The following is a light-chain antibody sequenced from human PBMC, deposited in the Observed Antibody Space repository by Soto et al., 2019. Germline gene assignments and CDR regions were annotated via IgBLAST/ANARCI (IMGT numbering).Light chain of an antibody. V-gene: IGKV1-39*01. CDR3: QQGYSTPVT. CDR2: GAS. Sequence: DIQMTQSPSSLSASVGDRVTITCRASQSISSYLNWYQQKPGRAPRLLIYGASNLQSGVPSRFSGSGSGTDFTLTISSLLPEDFATYYCQQGYSTPVTFGQGTRLEIK. J-gene: IGKJ5*01. CDR1: QSISSY.